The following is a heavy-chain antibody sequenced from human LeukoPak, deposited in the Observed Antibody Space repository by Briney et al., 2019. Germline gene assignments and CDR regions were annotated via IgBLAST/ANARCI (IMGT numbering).Heavy chain of an antibody. V-gene: IGHV3-64*01. CDR2: ISSNGGST. CDR1: GFTFSSYA. CDR3: ARDSGSYDY. J-gene: IGHJ4*02. D-gene: IGHD1-26*01. Sequence: GGSLRLSCAASGFTFSSYAMHWVRQAPGKGLEYVSAISSNGGSTHYANSVKGRFTISRDNSKNTLYLQMGSLRAEDMAVYYCARDSGSYDYWGQGTLVTVSS.